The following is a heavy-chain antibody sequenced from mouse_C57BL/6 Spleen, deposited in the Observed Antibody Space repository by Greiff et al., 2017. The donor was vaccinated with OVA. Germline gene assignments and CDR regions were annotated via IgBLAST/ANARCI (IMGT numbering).Heavy chain of an antibody. J-gene: IGHJ4*01. CDR2: ISSGGDYI. V-gene: IGHV5-9-1*02. CDR1: GFTFSSYA. D-gene: IGHD2-1*01. Sequence: DVQLVESGEGLVKPGGSLKLSCAASGFTFSSYAMSWVRPTPEKRLEWVAYISSGGDYIYYADTVKGRFTISRDNARNTLYLQMSSLKSEDTAMYYCTRAGIFGNEDAMDYWGQGTSVTVSS. CDR3: TRAGIFGNEDAMDY.